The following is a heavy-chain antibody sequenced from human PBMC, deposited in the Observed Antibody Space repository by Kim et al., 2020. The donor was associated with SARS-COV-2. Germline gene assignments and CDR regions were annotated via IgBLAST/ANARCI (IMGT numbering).Heavy chain of an antibody. D-gene: IGHD1-26*01. CDR2: N. Sequence: NDYAVSVKSRITNNPDPSKNQFSLQLNSVTPEDTAVYYCARGGWEPSFDPWGQGTLVTVSS. J-gene: IGHJ5*02. V-gene: IGHV6-1*01. CDR3: ARGGWEPSFDP.